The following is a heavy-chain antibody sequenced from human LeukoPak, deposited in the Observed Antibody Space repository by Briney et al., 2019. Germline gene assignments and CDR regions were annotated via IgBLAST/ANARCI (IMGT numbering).Heavy chain of an antibody. D-gene: IGHD3-10*01. CDR3: ARLGIIRGVIISPYVFDI. V-gene: IGHV4-39*01. CDR2: IYDSESP. CDR1: GGSISRSSYY. Sequence: SETLSLTCTVSGGSISRSSYYWGWIRQPPGKGLEWIGNIYDSESPQHNPALKSRVTISVDTSKNQFSLKLSSVTAADMAVYYCARLGIIRGVIISPYVFDIWGQGTMVTVSS. J-gene: IGHJ3*02.